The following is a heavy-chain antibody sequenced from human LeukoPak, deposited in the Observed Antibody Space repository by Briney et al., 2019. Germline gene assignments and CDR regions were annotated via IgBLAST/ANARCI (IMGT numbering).Heavy chain of an antibody. CDR1: GYTFTSYY. V-gene: IGHV1-46*01. CDR2: INPSGGST. Sequence: ASLKVSCKASGYTFTSYYMHWVRQAPAQGLEWMGLINPSGGSTSYAQKFQGRVTMTRDTSTSTVYMELSSLRSEDTAVYYCARDLGSSGWHYYYGMDVWGQGTTVTVSS. CDR3: ARDLGSSGWHYYYGMDV. J-gene: IGHJ6*02. D-gene: IGHD6-19*01.